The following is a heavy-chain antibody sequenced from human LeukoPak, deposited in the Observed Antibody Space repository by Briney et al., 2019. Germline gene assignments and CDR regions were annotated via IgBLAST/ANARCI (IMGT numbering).Heavy chain of an antibody. CDR3: ATAKEALSSSWYLSVDY. D-gene: IGHD6-13*01. CDR1: GYTLRIYG. Sequence: QPGSTLRLSCAASGYTLRIYGVHWVRDAPGKGREWVTDLSYEWRYKYYADSVKGRYTLSRDNSKNTLYLHTNSLRAEDTAVCFCATAKEALSSSWYLSVDYGGQGTLVTVSS. V-gene: IGHV3-30*03. J-gene: IGHJ4*02. CDR2: LSYEWRYK.